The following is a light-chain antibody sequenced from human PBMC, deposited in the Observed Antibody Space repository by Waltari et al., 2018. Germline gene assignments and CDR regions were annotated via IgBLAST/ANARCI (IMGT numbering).Light chain of an antibody. CDR3: GAWDTSLTAVV. J-gene: IGLJ2*01. Sequence: QSVLTQPPSVSAAPGQKVTISCSGGRSNIGSTYVSWYQHLPGTAPKLLIYDNKERPSGIPARFSGSKSGTSATLGITGLQTGDEADYYCGAWDTSLTAVVFGGGTKLTVL. CDR1: RSNIGSTY. CDR2: DNK. V-gene: IGLV1-51*01.